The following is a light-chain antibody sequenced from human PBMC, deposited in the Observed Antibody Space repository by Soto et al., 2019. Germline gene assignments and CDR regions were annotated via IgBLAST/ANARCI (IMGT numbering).Light chain of an antibody. CDR3: QQYGSSPWT. J-gene: IGKJ1*01. CDR1: QSVASNY. Sequence: EIALTQSPGTLSLSPGERATLSCRASQSVASNYLAWYQQKPGQAPRLLIYGASSRATGVPDRFSGSGSGTDFTLTIRRLEPEDFAVYYCQQYGSSPWTFGHGTKVEIK. V-gene: IGKV3-20*01. CDR2: GAS.